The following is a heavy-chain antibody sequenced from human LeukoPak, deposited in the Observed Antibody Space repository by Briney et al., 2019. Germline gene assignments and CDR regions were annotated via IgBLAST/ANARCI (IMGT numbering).Heavy chain of an antibody. J-gene: IGHJ4*02. CDR3: AKGWYCSGGSCYHTNYFDY. Sequence: GGSLRLSCAASGFIVSSNYMNWVRQAPGKGLEWVSVIYTDGSTYYADSVKGRFTISRDNSKNTLYLQMNSLRAEDTAVYYCAKGWYCSGGSCYHTNYFDYWGQGTLVTVSS. CDR1: GFIVSSNY. CDR2: IYTDGST. D-gene: IGHD2-15*01. V-gene: IGHV3-53*01.